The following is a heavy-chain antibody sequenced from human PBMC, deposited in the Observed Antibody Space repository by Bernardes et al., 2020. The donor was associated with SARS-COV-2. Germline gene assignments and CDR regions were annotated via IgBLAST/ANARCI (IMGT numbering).Heavy chain of an antibody. J-gene: IGHJ4*02. CDR2: ISGSGGST. CDR3: AFLPFYYDSDRAFDY. CDR1: GFTFSSYS. D-gene: IGHD3-22*01. Sequence: GGSLRLSCAASGFTFSSYSMSWVRQAPGKGLEWVSAISGSGGSTYYADSVKGRFTISRDNSKNTLYLQMNSLRAEDTAVYYCAFLPFYYDSDRAFDYWGQGTLVTVSS. V-gene: IGHV3-23*01.